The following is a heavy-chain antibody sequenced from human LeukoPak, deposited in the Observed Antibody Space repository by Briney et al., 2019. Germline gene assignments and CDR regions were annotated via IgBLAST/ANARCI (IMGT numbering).Heavy chain of an antibody. V-gene: IGHV3-23*01. CDR3: AKDQGFLRGGAFDY. CDR2: ISGSGGST. CDR1: GFTFSSYA. Sequence: GGSLRLSCAASGFTFSSYAMSWVRQAPGKGLEWVSAISGSGGSTYYADSVKGRFTISRDNSKNTLYLQMNNLRAEDTAVYYCAKDQGFLRGGAFDYWGQGTLVTVSS. D-gene: IGHD3-10*01. J-gene: IGHJ4*02.